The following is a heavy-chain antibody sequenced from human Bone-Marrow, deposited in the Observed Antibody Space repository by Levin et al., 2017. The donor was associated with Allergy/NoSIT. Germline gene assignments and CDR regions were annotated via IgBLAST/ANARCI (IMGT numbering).Heavy chain of an antibody. CDR3: ARDYRSTVGAIPYAFDL. Sequence: KISCKASGGTFSTFAINWVRQAPGQGLEWMGGIIPIFGSTNYAQKFQGRVTITADESTSTAYMELSSLRSGDTAVYYCARDYRSTVGAIPYAFDLWGQGTLVTVSS. J-gene: IGHJ3*01. D-gene: IGHD1-26*01. CDR2: IIPIFGST. V-gene: IGHV1-69*01. CDR1: GGTFSTFA.